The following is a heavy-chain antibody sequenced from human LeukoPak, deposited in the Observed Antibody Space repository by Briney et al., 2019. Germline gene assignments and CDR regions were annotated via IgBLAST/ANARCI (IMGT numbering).Heavy chain of an antibody. D-gene: IGHD4-23*01. Sequence: GGSLRLSCAASGFTFSSYGMHWVRQAPGKGLEWVAVVWYDGSNKYYADSVKGRFTISRDNSKNTLYLQMNSLRAEDTAVYYCARDHDGGNTYYFDYWGQGTLVTVSS. J-gene: IGHJ4*02. V-gene: IGHV3-33*01. CDR3: ARDHDGGNTYYFDY. CDR2: VWYDGSNK. CDR1: GFTFSSYG.